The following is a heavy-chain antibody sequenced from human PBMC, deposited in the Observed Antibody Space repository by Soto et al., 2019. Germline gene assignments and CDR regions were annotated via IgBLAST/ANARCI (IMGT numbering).Heavy chain of an antibody. J-gene: IGHJ5*02. D-gene: IGHD4-4*01. CDR3: ARTFYSTENWFDP. V-gene: IGHV2-26*01. Sequence: VTLKESGPVLVKPTETLTLTCTVSGFSLSNARMGVSWIRQPPWKALEWRAHIFSNDEKSYSTSLKSRLTISKDPSKSQVVLTMTNMDTVDTATYYCARTFYSTENWFDPWGQGNLVTVAS. CDR1: GFSLSNARMG. CDR2: IFSNDEK.